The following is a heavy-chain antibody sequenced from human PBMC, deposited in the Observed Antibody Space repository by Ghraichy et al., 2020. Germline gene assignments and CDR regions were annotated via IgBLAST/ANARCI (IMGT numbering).Heavy chain of an antibody. V-gene: IGHV3-7*03. CDR2: IKQDGSEK. CDR1: GFTFSGYW. CDR3: ARLSSSWWRGFDY. J-gene: IGHJ4*02. D-gene: IGHD6-13*01. Sequence: GGSLRLSCTASGFTFSGYWMSWVRQAPGKGLEWVANIKQDGSEKYYVDSVKGRFTISRDNAKNSLYLQMNSLRAEDTAVYYCARLSSSWWRGFDYWGQGTLVTVSS.